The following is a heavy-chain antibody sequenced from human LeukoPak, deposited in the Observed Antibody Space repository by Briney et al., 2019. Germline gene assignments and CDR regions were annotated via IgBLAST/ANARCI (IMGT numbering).Heavy chain of an antibody. Sequence: GGSLRLSCAASGFSLSAYNVNWVRQAPGKGLEWVANIKQDGSEKYYVDSVKGRFTISRDNAKNSLYLQMNSLRAEDTAVYYCARVRGVSVCMDVWGQGTTVTVSS. CDR2: IKQDGSEK. CDR1: GFSLSAYN. J-gene: IGHJ6*02. D-gene: IGHD3-10*01. CDR3: ARVRGVSVCMDV. V-gene: IGHV3-7*01.